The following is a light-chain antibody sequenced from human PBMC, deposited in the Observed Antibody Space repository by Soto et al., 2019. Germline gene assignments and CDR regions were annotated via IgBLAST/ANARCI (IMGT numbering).Light chain of an antibody. V-gene: IGKV3-11*01. J-gene: IGKJ2*01. CDR3: XXRSNWPPMYT. CDR2: DAS. Sequence: EIVLTQSPATLSLSPGERATLSCRASQSVSSYLAWYQQKPGQAPRLLIYDASNRATGIPARFSGSGSGTXFTLTISSLEPEDFAVXXXXXRSNWPPMYTFGQGTKLEIK. CDR1: QSVSSY.